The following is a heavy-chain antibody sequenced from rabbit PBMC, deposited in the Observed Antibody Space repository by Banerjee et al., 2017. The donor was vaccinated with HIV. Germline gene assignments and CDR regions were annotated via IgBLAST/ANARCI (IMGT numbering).Heavy chain of an antibody. CDR1: SSSYV. CDR2: IYVGNSGTT. D-gene: IGHD7-1*01. CDR3: ARDYSTSYVGVGYDL. Sequence: SSSYVMCWVRQAPGKGLEWIACIYVGNSGTTYYASWAKGRFTISKTSSTTVTLQMTSLTAADTATYFCARDYSTSYVGVGYDLWGQGTLVTVS. J-gene: IGHJ6*01. V-gene: IGHV1S40*01.